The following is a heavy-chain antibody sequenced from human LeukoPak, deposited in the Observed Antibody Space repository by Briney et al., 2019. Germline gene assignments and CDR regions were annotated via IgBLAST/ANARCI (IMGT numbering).Heavy chain of an antibody. J-gene: IGHJ3*02. Sequence: SSETLSLTCTVSGGSISSYYWTWIRQHPGKGLEWIGYIFHSGSTYYNPSLKSRVTISVDTSRNHFYLNLTSVTAADTAVYYCARDQIHDDAFDIWGRGTMVTVSS. CDR3: ARDQIHDDAFDI. CDR2: IFHSGST. D-gene: IGHD5-18*01. CDR1: GGSISSYY. V-gene: IGHV4-59*06.